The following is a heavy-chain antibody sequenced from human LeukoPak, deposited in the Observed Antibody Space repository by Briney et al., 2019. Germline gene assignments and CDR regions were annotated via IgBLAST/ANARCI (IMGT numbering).Heavy chain of an antibody. CDR3: ASTPGGDYVWGSYRYTLPSPPFDY. J-gene: IGHJ4*02. V-gene: IGHV1-18*01. CDR2: ISAYNGNT. D-gene: IGHD3-16*02. CDR1: GYTFTSDG. Sequence: ATVSVSCTASGYTFTSDGISWVRQAPGQEVESMGWISAYNGNTNYAQKLQGRVTMTTDTSTTTAYMELRSLRSDDTAVYYCASTPGGDYVWGSYRYTLPSPPFDYWGQGTLVTVSP.